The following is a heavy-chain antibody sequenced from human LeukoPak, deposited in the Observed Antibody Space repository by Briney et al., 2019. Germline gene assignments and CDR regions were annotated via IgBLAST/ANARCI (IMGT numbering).Heavy chain of an antibody. CDR2: RRYDERNK. V-gene: IGHV3-30*02. CDR3: AREGFVTVTTSGGAFDI. D-gene: IGHD4-17*01. CDR1: GFTFSGYG. J-gene: IGHJ3*02. Sequence: GGSLRLSCAASGFTFSGYGMHWVRQAPGKGLEWVTFRRYDERNKYYADSVKGRFTISRDNSKNTLYLQMNSLRAEDTAVYYCAREGFVTVTTSGGAFDIWGQGTMVTVSS.